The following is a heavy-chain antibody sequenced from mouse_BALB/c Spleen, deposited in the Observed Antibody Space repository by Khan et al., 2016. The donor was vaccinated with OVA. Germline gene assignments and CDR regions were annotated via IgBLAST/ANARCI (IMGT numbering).Heavy chain of an antibody. CDR2: ISTYYGHA. CDR3: TRGGGGNRFAY. V-gene: IGHV1S137*01. D-gene: IGHD2-12*01. CDR1: GYTFTDFT. J-gene: IGHJ3*01. Sequence: QVQLQQSGAELVRPGVSVKISCKGSGYTFTDFTLHWVKQSHAMSLEWIGVISTYYGHATYNQKFKDKATMTVDKSSSTAYMDLARLKSEDSAIYYVTRGGGGNRFAYWGQGTLVTVSA.